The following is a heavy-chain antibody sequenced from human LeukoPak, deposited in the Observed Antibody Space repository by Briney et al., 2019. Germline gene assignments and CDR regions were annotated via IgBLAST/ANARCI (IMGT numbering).Heavy chain of an antibody. Sequence: PSETLSLTCAVYSGSFSGYYWSRIRQPPGKGLEWIGEINHSGSTNYNPSLKSRVTISVDTSKNQFSLKLSSVTAADTAVYYCARQRPRYRISRDAFDIWGQGTMVTVSS. D-gene: IGHD5-12*01. J-gene: IGHJ3*02. CDR3: ARQRPRYRISRDAFDI. CDR1: SGSFSGYY. CDR2: INHSGST. V-gene: IGHV4-34*01.